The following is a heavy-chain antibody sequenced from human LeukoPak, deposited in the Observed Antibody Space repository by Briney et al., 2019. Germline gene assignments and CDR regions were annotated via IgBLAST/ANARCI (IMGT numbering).Heavy chain of an antibody. D-gene: IGHD5-18*01. CDR2: ISSSSSYI. Sequence: GGSLRLSCAASGFTSSSYSMNWVRQAPGKGLEWVSSISSSSSYIYYADSVKGRFTISRDNAKNSLYMQMNSLRAEDTAVYYCARGGHVDTAMAVDYWGQGTLVTVSP. J-gene: IGHJ4*02. CDR1: GFTSSSYS. V-gene: IGHV3-21*01. CDR3: ARGGHVDTAMAVDY.